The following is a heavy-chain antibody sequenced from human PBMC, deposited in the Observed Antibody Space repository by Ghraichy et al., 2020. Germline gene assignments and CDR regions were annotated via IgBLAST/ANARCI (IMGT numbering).Heavy chain of an antibody. CDR1: GFTFSSYA. CDR3: AKDRYGDYAADN. V-gene: IGHV3-23*01. D-gene: IGHD4-17*01. Sequence: GGSLRLSCPASGFTFSSYAMRWVRQAPGKGLEWVSAISGSGGSTSYADSVRGRFTISRDSSKNTLYLQMNSLRAEDTAVYYCAKDRYGDYAADNWGQGTLVTVSS. J-gene: IGHJ4*02. CDR2: ISGSGGST.